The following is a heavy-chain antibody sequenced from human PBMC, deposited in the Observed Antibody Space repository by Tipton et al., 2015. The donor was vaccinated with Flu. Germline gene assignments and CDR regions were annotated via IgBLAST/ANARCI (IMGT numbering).Heavy chain of an antibody. Sequence: TLSLTCTVSGGSISSYYWSWFRQPPGKGLEWIGYIYYSGSTNYNPSLKSRVTISVDTSKNQFSLKLSSVTAADTAVYYCARYGTYDGSRYFQHWGQGTLVTVSS. CDR2: IYYSGST. D-gene: IGHD1-26*01. CDR1: GGSISSYY. V-gene: IGHV4-59*01. CDR3: ARYGTYDGSRYFQH. J-gene: IGHJ1*01.